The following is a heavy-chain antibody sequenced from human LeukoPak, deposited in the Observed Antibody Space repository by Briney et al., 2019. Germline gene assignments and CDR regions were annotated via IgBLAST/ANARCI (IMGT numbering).Heavy chain of an antibody. CDR2: ISSSCSTI. CDR1: GFTFSSYE. J-gene: IGHJ6*04. Sequence: PGGSLRFSCAASGFTFSSYEMNLVRQAPGKVLEWVSYISSSCSTIYYADSVKDRFTISRDNAKNSLYLQMNSLRAEDTAVYYCAELGITMIGGVWGKGTTVTISS. CDR3: AELGITMIGGV. D-gene: IGHD3-10*02. V-gene: IGHV3-48*03.